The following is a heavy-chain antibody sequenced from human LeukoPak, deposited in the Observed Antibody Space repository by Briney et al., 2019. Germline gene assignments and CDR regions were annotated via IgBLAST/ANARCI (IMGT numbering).Heavy chain of an antibody. CDR1: GGSISSSSYY. CDR3: ARHEVGAQNFDY. D-gene: IGHD1-26*01. J-gene: IGHJ4*02. Sequence: SETLSLTCTVSGGSISSSSYYWSWIRQPAGKGLEWIGRIYTSGSTNYNPSLKSRVTISVDTSKNQFSLKLSSVTAADTAVYYCARHEVGAQNFDYWGQGTLVTVSS. CDR2: IYTSGST. V-gene: IGHV4-61*02.